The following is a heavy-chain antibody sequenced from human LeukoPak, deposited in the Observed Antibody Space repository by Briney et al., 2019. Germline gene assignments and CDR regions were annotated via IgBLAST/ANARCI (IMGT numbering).Heavy chain of an antibody. Sequence: PSETLSLTCTVSGGSISSGGYYWSWIRQHPGKGLEWIGYIYYSGSTYYNPSLKSRVTISVDTSKNQFSLKLSSVTAADTAVYYCAGGQQALLWFGESDGMDVWGQGTTVTVSS. D-gene: IGHD3-10*01. CDR3: AGGQQALLWFGESDGMDV. CDR1: GGSISSGGYY. CDR2: IYYSGST. J-gene: IGHJ6*02. V-gene: IGHV4-31*03.